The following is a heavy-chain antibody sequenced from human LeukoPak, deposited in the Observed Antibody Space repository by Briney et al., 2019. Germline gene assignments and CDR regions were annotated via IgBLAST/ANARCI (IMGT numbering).Heavy chain of an antibody. D-gene: IGHD3-16*02. CDR3: ASYPRSVDTPPFDY. V-gene: IGHV1-2*02. J-gene: IGHJ4*02. Sequence: ASVKVSCKASGYSFTAQYMHWLRQAPGQGLEWMGWINPNNGDTKYAQNFLGRVIMTGDTSTTTAYMELSSLRSDDTAVYFCASYPRSVDTPPFDYWGQGTLVTVSS. CDR1: GYSFTAQY. CDR2: INPNNGDT.